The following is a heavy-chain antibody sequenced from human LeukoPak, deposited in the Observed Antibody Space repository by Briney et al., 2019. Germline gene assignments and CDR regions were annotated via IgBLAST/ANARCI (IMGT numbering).Heavy chain of an antibody. D-gene: IGHD3-22*01. CDR2: INPSGGST. CDR3: ARDRGRGYNYDSGDFDF. CDR1: GYTFTTYY. V-gene: IGHV1-46*01. J-gene: IGHJ4*02. Sequence: ASVKVSCKASGYTFTTYYMHWVRQVPGQGLEWMGIINPSGGSTTYAQKFQGRVTMTRDTSTSTVYMELSSLRSEDTAVYYCARDRGRGYNYDSGDFDFWGQGTLVTVSS.